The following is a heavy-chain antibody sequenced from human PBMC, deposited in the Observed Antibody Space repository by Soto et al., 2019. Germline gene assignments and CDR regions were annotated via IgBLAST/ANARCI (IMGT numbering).Heavy chain of an antibody. CDR1: GYTFTSYG. CDR3: ARVERFQDFDY. V-gene: IGHV1-18*01. J-gene: IGHJ4*02. D-gene: IGHD1-1*01. CDR2: ISVYNGNT. Sequence: QVQLVQSGAEVKKPGASVKVSCKASGYTFTSYGISWVRQAPGQGLEWMGWISVYNGNTNYAQKLQGRVTMTTATSTSTAYVELRSLRSDDTAVYYCARVERFQDFDYWGQGTLVTVSS.